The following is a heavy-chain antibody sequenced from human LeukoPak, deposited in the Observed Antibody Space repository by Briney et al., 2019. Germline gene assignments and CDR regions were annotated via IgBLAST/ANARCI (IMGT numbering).Heavy chain of an antibody. Sequence: GGSLRLSCAASGFTFSSYAMTWVRQAPGKGLEWVSAISGGGGGTFYADSVKGRFTISRDNSKSTLYLQMNSLSAEDTAVYYCAKDLGGKPYYYYGMDVWGQGTTVTVSS. CDR2: ISGGGGGT. CDR1: GFTFSSYA. CDR3: AKDLGGKPYYYYGMDV. V-gene: IGHV3-23*01. J-gene: IGHJ6*02.